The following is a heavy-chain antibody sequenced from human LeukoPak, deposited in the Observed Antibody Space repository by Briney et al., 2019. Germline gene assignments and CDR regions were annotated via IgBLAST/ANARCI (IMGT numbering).Heavy chain of an antibody. CDR1: GFTFSSYG. V-gene: IGHV3-66*01. CDR3: ARVSTVTAYDY. D-gene: IGHD4-17*01. CDR2: IYSGGST. Sequence: GGSLRLSCAASGFTFSSYGMHWVRQAPGKGLEWVAVIYSGGSTYYADSVKGRFTISRDNSKNTLYLQMNSLRAEDTAVYYCARVSTVTAYDYWGQGTLVTVSS. J-gene: IGHJ4*02.